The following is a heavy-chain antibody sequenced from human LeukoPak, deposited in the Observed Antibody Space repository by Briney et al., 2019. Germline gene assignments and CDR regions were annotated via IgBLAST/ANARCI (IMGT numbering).Heavy chain of an antibody. Sequence: GGSLRLSCAASGFTFSSYSMNWVRQAPGKGLECVSSISSSSSYIYYADSVKGRFTISRDNAKNSLYLQMNSLRAEDTAVYYCARYGSGILYDYWGQGTLVTVSS. CDR3: ARYGSGILYDY. D-gene: IGHD3-10*01. CDR2: ISSSSSYI. V-gene: IGHV3-21*01. CDR1: GFTFSSYS. J-gene: IGHJ4*02.